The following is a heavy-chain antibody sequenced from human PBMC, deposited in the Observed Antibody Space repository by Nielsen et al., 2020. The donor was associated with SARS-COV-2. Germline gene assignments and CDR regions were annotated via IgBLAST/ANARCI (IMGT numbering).Heavy chain of an antibody. J-gene: IGHJ4*02. CDR3: ARVGWSYYDILTGYYSRSYYFDY. CDR1: GGSISSYY. Sequence: SETLSLTCTVSGGSISSYYWSWIRQPPGKGLEWIGYIYYSGSTNYNPSLKSRVTISVDTSKNQFSLKLSSVTAADTAVYYCARVGWSYYDILTGYYSRSYYFDYWGQGTLVTVSS. V-gene: IGHV4-59*01. CDR2: IYYSGST. D-gene: IGHD3-9*01.